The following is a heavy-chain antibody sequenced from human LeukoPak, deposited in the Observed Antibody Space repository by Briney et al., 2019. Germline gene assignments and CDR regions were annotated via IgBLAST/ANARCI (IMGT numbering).Heavy chain of an antibody. D-gene: IGHD3-10*02. J-gene: IGHJ6*04. CDR2: ISSSSSTM. CDR1: GFTFRSYN. V-gene: IGHV3-48*01. Sequence: GGSLRLSCAASGFTFRSYNMNWVRQAPGKGLEWVSYISSSSSTMYYADSVKGRFTISRDNAKNSLYLQMNSLRAEDTAVYYCAELGITMIGGVWGKGTTATISS. CDR3: AELGITMIGGV.